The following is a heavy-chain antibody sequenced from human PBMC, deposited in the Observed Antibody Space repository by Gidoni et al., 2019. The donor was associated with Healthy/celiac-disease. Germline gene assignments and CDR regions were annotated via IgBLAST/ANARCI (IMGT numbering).Heavy chain of an antibody. CDR3: ARAVVIGGGVAFDI. CDR2: INSDGSST. CDR1: GFTFSSYW. J-gene: IGHJ3*02. D-gene: IGHD3-22*01. Sequence: EVQLVESGGGLVQPGGSLRLSCAASGFTFSSYWMHWVRQAPGKGLVWVSRINSDGSSTSYADSVKGRFTISRDNAKNTLYLQMNSLRAEDTAVYYCARAVVIGGGVAFDIWGQGTMVTVSS. V-gene: IGHV3-74*01.